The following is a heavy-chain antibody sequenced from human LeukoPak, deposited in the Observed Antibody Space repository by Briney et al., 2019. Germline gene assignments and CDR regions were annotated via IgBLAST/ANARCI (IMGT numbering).Heavy chain of an antibody. Sequence: GGSLRLSCAVSTFTFSKYAMSWVRQAPGKGLEWVSAISGSGGSTYYADSVKGRFTISRDNSKNTLYLQMNSLRAEDTAVYYCARGGSYLSAFDIWGQGTMVTVSS. CDR3: ARGGSYLSAFDI. CDR1: TFTFSKYA. J-gene: IGHJ3*02. V-gene: IGHV3-23*01. D-gene: IGHD1-26*01. CDR2: ISGSGGST.